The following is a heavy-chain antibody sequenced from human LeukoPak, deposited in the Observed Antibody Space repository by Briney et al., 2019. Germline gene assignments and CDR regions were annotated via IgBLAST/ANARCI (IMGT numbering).Heavy chain of an antibody. CDR2: ISSSGSTI. J-gene: IGHJ4*02. Sequence: GGSRRLSCAASGFTFSSYEMNWVRQAPGKGLEWVSYISSSGSTIYYADSVKGRFTISRDNAKNSLYLQMNSLRAEDTAVYYCARGPVAYFDYWGQGTLVTVSS. CDR1: GFTFSSYE. CDR3: ARGPVAYFDY. D-gene: IGHD4-23*01. V-gene: IGHV3-48*03.